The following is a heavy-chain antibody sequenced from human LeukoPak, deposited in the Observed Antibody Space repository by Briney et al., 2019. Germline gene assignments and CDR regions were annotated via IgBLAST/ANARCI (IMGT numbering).Heavy chain of an antibody. CDR1: GGSISSSSYY. CDR2: INHSGST. Sequence: SETLSLTCTVSGGSISSSSYYWSWIRQPPGKGLEWIGEINHSGSTHYNPSLKSRVTISVDTSKNQFSLKLSSVTAADTAVYYCARRDDYWGQGTLVTVSS. V-gene: IGHV4-39*07. J-gene: IGHJ4*02. CDR3: ARRDDY.